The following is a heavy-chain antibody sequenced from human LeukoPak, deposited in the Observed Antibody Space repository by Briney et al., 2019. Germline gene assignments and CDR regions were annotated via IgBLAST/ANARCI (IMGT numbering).Heavy chain of an antibody. J-gene: IGHJ4*02. Sequence: GGSLRLSCAASGFTVSSNYMSWVRQAPGKGLEWVSVIYSGGSTYYADSVKGRFTISRDNSKKTLYLQMNNLRAEDTAVYYCARPLCPSGQFDYWGQGTLVTVSS. CDR1: GFTVSSNY. V-gene: IGHV3-53*01. D-gene: IGHD3-10*01. CDR2: IYSGGST. CDR3: ARPLCPSGQFDY.